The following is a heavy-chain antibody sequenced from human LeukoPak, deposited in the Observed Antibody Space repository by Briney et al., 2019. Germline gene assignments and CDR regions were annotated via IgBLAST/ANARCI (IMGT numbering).Heavy chain of an antibody. CDR3: ARRWGSGIRGAFDI. D-gene: IGHD3-10*01. J-gene: IGHJ3*02. CDR1: GYTFTTYD. Sequence: ASVKVSCKSSGYTFTTYDISWVRQAPGQGLEWMGWISGNNGKTNYAKKFQVRVTMTTDTSTRTTYMELRSLRSDDTAIYYCARRWGSGIRGAFDIWGQGTMVTVSS. V-gene: IGHV1-18*01. CDR2: ISGNNGKT.